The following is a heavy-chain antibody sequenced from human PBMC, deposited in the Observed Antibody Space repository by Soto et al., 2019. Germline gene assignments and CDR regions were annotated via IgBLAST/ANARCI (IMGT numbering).Heavy chain of an antibody. CDR3: AKRTSGTTWGESDY. Sequence: QVQVMQSGAEVKKPGDSVKVSCKTSGYIFSDYGINWVRQVPGQGLEWMGWISGYSGNANLAQKFQGRVTMTTDKSTRTAYMELRRLRSDDTAVYYCAKRTSGTTWGESDYWGQGTLVTVSS. J-gene: IGHJ4*02. CDR1: GYIFSDYG. D-gene: IGHD4-17*01. V-gene: IGHV1-18*04. CDR2: ISGYSGNA.